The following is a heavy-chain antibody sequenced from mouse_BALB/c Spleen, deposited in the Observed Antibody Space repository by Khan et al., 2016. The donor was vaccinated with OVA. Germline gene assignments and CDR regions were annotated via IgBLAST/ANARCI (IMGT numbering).Heavy chain of an antibody. CDR1: GYTFTSYW. CDR2: IAPGSGRT. D-gene: IGHD1-1*01. Sequence: DLVKPGASVKLSCRASGYTFTSYWINWIKQSPGQGLEWIGRIAPGSGRTSYNEMFKGKAILTVDKPSSTAYIQFSTLSSEHSAVCGSARSKYYGSGLYAVAYGGQGTKVTVSS. CDR3: ARSKYYGSGLYAVAY. J-gene: IGHJ4*01. V-gene: IGHV1S41*01.